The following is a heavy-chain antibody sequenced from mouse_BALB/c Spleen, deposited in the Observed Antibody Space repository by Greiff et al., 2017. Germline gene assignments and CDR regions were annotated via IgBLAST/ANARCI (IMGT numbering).Heavy chain of an antibody. J-gene: IGHJ2*01. Sequence: ESGPGLVKPSQSLSLTCSVTGYSITSGYYWNWIRQFPGNKLEWMGYISYDGSNNYNPSLKNRISITRDTSKNQFFLKLNSVTTEDTATYYCARDYGNSFDYWGQGTTLTVSS. CDR2: ISYDGSN. CDR1: GYSITSGYY. CDR3: ARDYGNSFDY. V-gene: IGHV3-6*02. D-gene: IGHD2-1*01.